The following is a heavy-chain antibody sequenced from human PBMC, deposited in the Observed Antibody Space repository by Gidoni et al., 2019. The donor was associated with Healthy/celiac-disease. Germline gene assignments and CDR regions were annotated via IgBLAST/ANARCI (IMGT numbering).Heavy chain of an antibody. V-gene: IGHV3-9*01. D-gene: IGHD6-19*01. CDR1: GFPFVDYA. CDR2: ISWNSGSI. J-gene: IGHJ4*02. CDR3: AKDQVFSGWISPVFDY. Sequence: EVQLVESVGGLFQPGSSLRLSCAASGFPFVDYALHWVRQAPGQGLEWFSGISWNSGSIGYADSVKGRFTISRDNAKNSLYLQMNSLRAEDTALYYCAKDQVFSGWISPVFDYWGQGTLVTVSS.